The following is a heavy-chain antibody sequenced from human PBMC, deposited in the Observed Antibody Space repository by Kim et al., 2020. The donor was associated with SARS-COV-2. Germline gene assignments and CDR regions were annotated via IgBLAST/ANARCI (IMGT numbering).Heavy chain of an antibody. J-gene: IGHJ3*02. D-gene: IGHD3-3*01. V-gene: IGHV1-8*01. CDR3: ARGLRSSGAFDI. Sequence: DYAQQFQGRVTMTRNTSISTAYMGLSSLRSEDTAVYYCARGLRSSGAFDIWGQGTMVTVSS.